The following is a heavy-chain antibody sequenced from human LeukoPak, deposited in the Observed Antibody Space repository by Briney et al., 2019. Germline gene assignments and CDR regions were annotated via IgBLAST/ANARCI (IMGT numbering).Heavy chain of an antibody. J-gene: IGHJ3*02. CDR3: AREYYYDSSASWGYAFDI. CDR1: GYTFTGYY. D-gene: IGHD3-22*01. V-gene: IGHV1-18*04. CDR2: ISAYNGNT. Sequence: ASVKVSCKASGYTFTGYYMHWVRQAPGQGLEWMGWISAYNGNTNYAQKLQGRVTMTTDTSTSTAYMELRSLRSDDTAVYYCAREYYYDSSASWGYAFDIWGQGTMVTVSS.